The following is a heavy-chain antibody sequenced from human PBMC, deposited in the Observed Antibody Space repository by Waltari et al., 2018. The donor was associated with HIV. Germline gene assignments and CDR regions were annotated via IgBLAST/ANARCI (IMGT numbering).Heavy chain of an antibody. V-gene: IGHV4-34*01. CDR1: GGSFTRYY. Sequence: QVRLDQWGTGLVKPSGTLSRTCAVYGGSFTRYYLRWIRQAPGKGLEWIGEIKQNKVAKYNPSLKGRVIISVDTSKNQFSLRMDSVAAADTAVYYCARGPRPSTVSAPGWYFDLGGRGTLVIVS. CDR2: IKQNKVA. J-gene: IGHJ2*01. CDR3: ARGPRPSTVSAPGWYFDL. D-gene: IGHD4-4*01.